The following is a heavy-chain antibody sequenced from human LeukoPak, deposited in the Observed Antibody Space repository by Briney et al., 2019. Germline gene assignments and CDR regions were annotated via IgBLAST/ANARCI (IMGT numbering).Heavy chain of an antibody. CDR3: XXXXVXVTAILDY. V-gene: IGHV3-20*03. D-gene: IGHD2-21*02. CDR2: INWNGGSX. Sequence: AXXXTXXDYXXSWVRHAPXKGXXXVSGINWNGGSXVYADSVKGRFTISRXXAKNSLYLQMNSLRAEDTAVYYXXXXXVXVTAILDYWGQGTLVTVSS. J-gene: IGHJ4*02. CDR1: XXTXXDYX.